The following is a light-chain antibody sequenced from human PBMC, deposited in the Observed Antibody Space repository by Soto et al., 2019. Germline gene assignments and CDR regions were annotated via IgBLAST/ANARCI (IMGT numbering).Light chain of an antibody. CDR1: QGISSA. J-gene: IGKJ5*01. CDR3: QQFNSYPSIT. CDR2: DAS. V-gene: IGKV1-13*02. Sequence: AIQLTQSPSSLSASVGDRVTITCRASQGISSALAWYQQKPGKAHKLLIYDASSLESGVPSRFSGSGYGTAFTLTISSLQPEDFATYYCQQFNSYPSITFGQGTRLEIK.